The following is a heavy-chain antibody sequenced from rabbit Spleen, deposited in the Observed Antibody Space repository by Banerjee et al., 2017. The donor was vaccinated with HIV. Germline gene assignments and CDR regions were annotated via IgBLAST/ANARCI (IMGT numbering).Heavy chain of an antibody. D-gene: IGHD4-1*01. CDR3: ARDLAAIIGWNFGL. Sequence: QSLEESGGDLVKPGASLTLTCKASGFDFSSSDYMCWVRQAPGKGLELIACIDTNSGNTAYASWAKGRFTISKTSSTTVTLQMTSLTAADTATYFCARDLAAIIGWNFGLWGQGTLVTVS. CDR2: IDTNSGNT. J-gene: IGHJ3*01. CDR1: GFDFSSSDY. V-gene: IGHV1S40*01.